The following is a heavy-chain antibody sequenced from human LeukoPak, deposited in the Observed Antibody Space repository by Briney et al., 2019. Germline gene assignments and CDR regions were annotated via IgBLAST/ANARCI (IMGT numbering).Heavy chain of an antibody. V-gene: IGHV5-51*01. CDR1: GYSFATYW. J-gene: IGHJ4*02. CDR2: IYPGDSDT. CDR3: ARQYIATSTSDY. Sequence: GESLKISCKDSGYSFATYWIAWVRQMPGKGLEWMGIIYPGDSDTRYSPSFQGQVTISADKSISTAYLQWSSLKASDTAMYYCARQYIATSTSDYWGQGTLVTVPS. D-gene: IGHD6-13*01.